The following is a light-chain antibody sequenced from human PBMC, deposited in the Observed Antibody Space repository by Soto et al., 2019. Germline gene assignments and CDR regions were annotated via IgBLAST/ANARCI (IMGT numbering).Light chain of an antibody. CDR1: QRIGDT. V-gene: IGKV3-15*01. CDR3: KQYNNWPPYS. Sequence: EVVMRQSQANLSVSPGEGAALSCRASQRIGDTLAWYQHKPGQTPRLLIYDTSTRAAGVPTRCSGSTSDAKFTLTNNSPHSEDCAAYYWKQYNNWPPYSFGEGTKV. J-gene: IGKJ2*03. CDR2: DTS.